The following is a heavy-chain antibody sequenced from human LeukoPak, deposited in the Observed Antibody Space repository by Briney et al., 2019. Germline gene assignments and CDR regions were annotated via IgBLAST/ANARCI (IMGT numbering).Heavy chain of an antibody. CDR3: ATSGGYSYGYYVDY. CDR1: GGSVSSGSYY. V-gene: IGHV4-61*01. CDR2: IYYSGST. J-gene: IGHJ4*02. Sequence: SETLSLTCTVSGGSVSSGSYYWSWIRQPPGKGLEWIGYIYYSGSTNYNPSLKSRVTISVDTSKNQFSLKLSSVTAADTAGYYCATSGGYSYGYYVDYWGQGTLVTVSS. D-gene: IGHD5-18*01.